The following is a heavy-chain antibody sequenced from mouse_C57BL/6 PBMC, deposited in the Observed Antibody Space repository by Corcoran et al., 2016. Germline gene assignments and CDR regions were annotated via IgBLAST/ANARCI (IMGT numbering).Heavy chain of an antibody. V-gene: IGHV9-3*01. CDR2: INTYSGVP. CDR1: GYTFTTYG. D-gene: IGHD4-1*01. Sequence: QIQLVQSGPELKKPGETVKISCKASGYTFTTYGMSWVKQAPGKGLKWMGWINTYSGVPTYADDFKGRFAFSLETSASTAYLQINNLKNEDTATYFCARWPNWGGSFAYWGQGTLVTVSA. J-gene: IGHJ3*01. CDR3: ARWPNWGGSFAY.